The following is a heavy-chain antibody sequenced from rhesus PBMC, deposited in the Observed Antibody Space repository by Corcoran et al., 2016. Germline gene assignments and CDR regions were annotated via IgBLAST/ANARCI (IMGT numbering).Heavy chain of an antibody. V-gene: IGHV3-54*02. J-gene: IGHJ4*01. CDR3: ARTDSASDY. CDR2: RSYDGSKK. D-gene: IGHD4-11*01. Sequence: EVQLVESGGGLVQPGGSLRLSCAASGFTFSRYGMHWVLQEQGKGLEWVAVRSYDGSKKYYAGSVKDRFTISRDNSKNMLYLQRNNLKLEDAAVYYCARTDSASDYWGQGVLVTVSS. CDR1: GFTFSRYG.